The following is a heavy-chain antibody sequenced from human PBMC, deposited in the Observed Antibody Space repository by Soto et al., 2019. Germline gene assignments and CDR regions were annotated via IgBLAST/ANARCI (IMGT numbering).Heavy chain of an antibody. D-gene: IGHD2-2*02. J-gene: IGHJ6*02. V-gene: IGHV3-30-3*01. CDR2: ISYDGSNK. CDR3: ARGDCSSTSCYNYYYGMDV. Sequence: VQLVESGGGLVKPGGSLRLSCAASGFTFSSYAMHWVRQAPGKGLEWVAVISYDGSNKYYADSVKGRFTISRDNSKNTLYLQMNSLRAEDTAVYYCARGDCSSTSCYNYYYGMDVWGQGTTVTVSS. CDR1: GFTFSSYA.